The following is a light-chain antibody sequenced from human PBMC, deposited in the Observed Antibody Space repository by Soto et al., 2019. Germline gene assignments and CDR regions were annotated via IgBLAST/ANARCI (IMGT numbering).Light chain of an antibody. Sequence: DIQMTQSPSTLSASVGDRVTITCRASQSISSWLAWYQQKPEKAPKLLIYKASSLESGVPSRFSGSGSGTELTLTISSLQPDDFATYYCQQYNSYSITFGGGTKVDIK. CDR3: QQYNSYSIT. CDR2: KAS. CDR1: QSISSW. V-gene: IGKV1-5*03. J-gene: IGKJ4*01.